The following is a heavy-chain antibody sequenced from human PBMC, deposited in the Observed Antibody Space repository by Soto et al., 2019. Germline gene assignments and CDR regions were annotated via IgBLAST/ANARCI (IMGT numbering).Heavy chain of an antibody. Sequence: DVQLVESGGDLVQPGGSLRLACTASGLPFSERYMDWVRQAPGKGLEWLGRSKTRLQRYTTEYAASVRGRFAISRDISENSLELEMRRLKTEDPAVYDCATVVGMPGTGFWGQATLVSVSP. J-gene: IGHJ4*02. CDR1: GLPFSERY. D-gene: IGHD3-9*01. CDR2: SKTRLQRYTT. V-gene: IGHV3-72*01. CDR3: ATVVGMPGTGF.